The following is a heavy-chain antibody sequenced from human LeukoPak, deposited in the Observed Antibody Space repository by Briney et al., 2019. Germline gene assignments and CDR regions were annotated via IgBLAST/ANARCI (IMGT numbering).Heavy chain of an antibody. J-gene: IGHJ3*02. CDR3: GRGPSCRGGGCYGPGGVFDI. Sequence: SETLSLTCSVSPDSISSSSHYWGWIRQPPGRGLEWVGSIYYSGRTYYNPSLQSRVTISVDTSKNQFSLKLDSVTAADTAVFYWGRGPSCRGGGCYGPGGVFDIWGQGTMVTVSS. CDR2: IYYSGRT. D-gene: IGHD2-15*01. CDR1: PDSISSSSHY. V-gene: IGHV4-39*01.